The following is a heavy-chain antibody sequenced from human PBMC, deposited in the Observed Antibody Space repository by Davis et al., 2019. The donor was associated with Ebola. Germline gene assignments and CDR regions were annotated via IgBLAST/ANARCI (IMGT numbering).Heavy chain of an antibody. J-gene: IGHJ4*02. D-gene: IGHD3-9*01. CDR3: ARDGYFDWLLSGYFDY. CDR1: GFTFDDYA. Sequence: GGSLRLSCAASGFTFDDYAMHWVRQAPGKGLEWVSGISWNSGSIGYVDSVKGRFTISRDNAKNSLYLQMNSLRAEDTAVYYCARDGYFDWLLSGYFDYWGQGTLVTVSS. V-gene: IGHV3-9*01. CDR2: ISWNSGSI.